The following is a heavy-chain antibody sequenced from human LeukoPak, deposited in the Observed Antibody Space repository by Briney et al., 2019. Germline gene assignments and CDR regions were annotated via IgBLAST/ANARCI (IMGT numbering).Heavy chain of an antibody. D-gene: IGHD5-12*01. Sequence: PEGSLRLSCAASGFTFTTYAMSWVRQAPGKGLEWVSAISNTGDSTYHADSVKGRFTISRDNSKNTLFLQMNSLRAEDTAVYYCAKDNDPRAYSAYDSYDYWGQGTLVTVSS. CDR3: AKDNDPRAYSAYDSYDY. CDR1: GFTFTTYA. V-gene: IGHV3-23*01. CDR2: ISNTGDST. J-gene: IGHJ4*02.